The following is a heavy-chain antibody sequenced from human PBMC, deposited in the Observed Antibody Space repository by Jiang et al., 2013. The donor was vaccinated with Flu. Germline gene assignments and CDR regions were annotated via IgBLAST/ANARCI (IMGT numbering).Heavy chain of an antibody. CDR2: IYYSGST. V-gene: IGHV4-59*08. CDR3: ASLKGPPYWYFDL. CDR1: GGSISSYY. Sequence: LLKPSETLSLTCTVSGGSISSYYWSWIRQPPGKGLEWIGYIYYSGSTNYNPSLKSRVTISVDTSKNQFSLKLSSVTAADTAVYYCASLKGPPYWYFDLWGRGTLVTVSS. J-gene: IGHJ2*01.